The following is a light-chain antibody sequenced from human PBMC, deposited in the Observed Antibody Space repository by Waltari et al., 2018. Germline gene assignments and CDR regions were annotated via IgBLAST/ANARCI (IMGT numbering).Light chain of an antibody. Sequence: DIQMTQSPSSLSASIGDRVTITCRASQSISSSLNWYQQKPGKAPKLLISAVSRLQRGVPSRFRGSGSGTDFTLTISRLQPEAFATFYCQHSFRTPLTFGQGTKVEIK. CDR1: QSISSS. CDR3: QHSFRTPLT. CDR2: AVS. J-gene: IGKJ1*01. V-gene: IGKV1-39*01.